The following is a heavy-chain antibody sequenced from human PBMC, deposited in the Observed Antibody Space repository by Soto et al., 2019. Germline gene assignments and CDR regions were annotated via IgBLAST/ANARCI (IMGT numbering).Heavy chain of an antibody. CDR1: GFSVTGING. J-gene: IGHJ3*01. CDR3: VRDSRYCTDGGCSIMRDAFDV. Sequence: QVQLQESGPGLVKLSGTLSLTCTFSGFSVTGINGWIWFRQSPGKSLGGIGEIYHSGASYPNSAFSGRVTISMDKSKNQISLIMTSVSAADTAVYFCVRDSRYCTDGGCSIMRDAFDVWGQGTLVTVSS. V-gene: IGHV4-4*02. D-gene: IGHD2-8*01. CDR2: IYHSGAS.